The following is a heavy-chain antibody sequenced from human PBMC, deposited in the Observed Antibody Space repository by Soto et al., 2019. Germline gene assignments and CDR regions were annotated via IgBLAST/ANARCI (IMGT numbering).Heavy chain of an antibody. J-gene: IGHJ4*02. CDR3: ATIPATTILTHY. CDR1: GGSISGSSYF. CDR2: IYYSGST. D-gene: IGHD2-2*02. Sequence: PSETLSLTCTVSGGSISGSSYFWGWIRQPPGKGLEWIGSIYYSGSTYYNPSLKSRVTISVDTSKNQFSLKLSSVTAADTAVYYCATIPATTILTHYSGQATLVTVSS. V-gene: IGHV4-39*01.